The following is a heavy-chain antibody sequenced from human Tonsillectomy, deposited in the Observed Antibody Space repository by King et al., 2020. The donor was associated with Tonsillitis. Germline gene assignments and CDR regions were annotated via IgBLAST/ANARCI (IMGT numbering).Heavy chain of an antibody. J-gene: IGHJ3*02. CDR1: GFTVSGNY. D-gene: IGHD1-26*01. CDR3: ARHRGVGTTEDAFDI. V-gene: IGHV3-66*04. Sequence: VQLVESGGGLVQPGGSLRLSCAASGFTVSGNYMSWLRQAPGKGLEWVSVTYSGGSTYYADSVKGRFTISRDNSKNTLYLQMNSLRAEDTALYYCARHRGVGTTEDAFDIWGQGTMVTVSS. CDR2: TYSGGST.